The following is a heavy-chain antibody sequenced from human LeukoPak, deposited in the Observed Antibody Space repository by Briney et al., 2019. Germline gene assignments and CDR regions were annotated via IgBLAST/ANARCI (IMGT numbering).Heavy chain of an antibody. J-gene: IGHJ4*02. CDR2: SNHIGRT. D-gene: IGHD3-16*02. CDR3: ARRDPNYVWGSYRF. CDR1: GGYFTGYY. Sequence: PSETLSLTCAINGGYFTGYYWTWIRQPPGKGLDWIGESNHIGRTAYNPSLKSRVSISADSSKNQFSLKLHSVTAADTARYYCARRDPNYVWGSYRFWGQGALVIVSS. V-gene: IGHV4-34*01.